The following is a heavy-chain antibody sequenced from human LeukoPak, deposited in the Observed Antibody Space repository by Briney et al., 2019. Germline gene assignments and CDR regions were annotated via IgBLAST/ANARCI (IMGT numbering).Heavy chain of an antibody. CDR3: ARGFCSGGSCYPFYFDY. V-gene: IGHV3-53*01. D-gene: IGHD2-15*01. Sequence: GGSLRLPCAASGFTVSSNHMSWVRQAPGKGLEWVSVIYSGGTTYYADSVKGRFTISRDNSKNTLYLQMNSLRVEDTAVYYCARGFCSGGSCYPFYFDYWGQGTLVTVSS. CDR1: GFTVSSNH. J-gene: IGHJ4*02. CDR2: IYSGGTT.